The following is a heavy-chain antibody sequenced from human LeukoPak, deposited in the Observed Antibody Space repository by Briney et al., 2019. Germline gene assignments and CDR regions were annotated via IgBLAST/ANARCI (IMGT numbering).Heavy chain of an antibody. CDR2: ISSSSSYI. CDR1: GFTFSSYS. V-gene: IGHV3-21*01. Sequence: PGGSLRLSCAASGFTFSSYSMNWARQAPGKGREWVSSISSSSSYIYYADSVEGRFTISRDNAKNSLYLQMNSLRAEDTAVYYCAKGIAARPFLFGDYWGQGTLVTVSS. J-gene: IGHJ4*02. D-gene: IGHD6-6*01. CDR3: AKGIAARPFLFGDY.